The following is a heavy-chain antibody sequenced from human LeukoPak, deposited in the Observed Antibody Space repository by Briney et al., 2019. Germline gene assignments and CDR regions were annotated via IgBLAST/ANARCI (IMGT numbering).Heavy chain of an antibody. J-gene: IGHJ4*02. D-gene: IGHD6-13*01. Sequence: GGSLRLSCAASGFTVSSNYMSWVRQAPGKGLEWVSVIYSDGSTDYADSVKGRFTISRDNSKNMVYLQMNTLRAEDTAVYYCARASSSWYGDYCGQGTLVTVSS. CDR1: GFTVSSNY. CDR3: ARASSSWYGDY. CDR2: IYSDGST. V-gene: IGHV3-53*01.